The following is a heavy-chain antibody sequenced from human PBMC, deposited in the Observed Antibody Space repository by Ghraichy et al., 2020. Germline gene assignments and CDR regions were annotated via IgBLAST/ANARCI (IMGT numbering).Heavy chain of an antibody. Sequence: GESLNISCAASGFTFSSYWMHWVRQAPGKGLVWVSRMNSDGSSTDYADSVKGRFTISRDNAKNTLYLQLNSLRAEDTAVYYCARVPYSSSYGWFDPWGQGTLVTVSS. CDR1: GFTFSSYW. D-gene: IGHD6-6*01. CDR2: MNSDGSST. V-gene: IGHV3-74*01. J-gene: IGHJ5*02. CDR3: ARVPYSSSYGWFDP.